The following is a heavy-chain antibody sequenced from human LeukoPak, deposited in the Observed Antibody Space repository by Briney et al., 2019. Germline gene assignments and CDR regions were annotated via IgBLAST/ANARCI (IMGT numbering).Heavy chain of an antibody. CDR2: ISSSSSTI. Sequence: GGSLRLSCAASGFTFSSYSMNWVRQAPGKWLEWVSYISSSSSTIYYADSVKGRFTISRDNAKNSLYLQMNSLRAADTAVYYCASLTTVITGDGVLFDYWGQGTLVTVSS. CDR1: GFTFSSYS. CDR3: ASLTTVITGDGVLFDY. V-gene: IGHV3-48*01. J-gene: IGHJ4*02. D-gene: IGHD4-17*01.